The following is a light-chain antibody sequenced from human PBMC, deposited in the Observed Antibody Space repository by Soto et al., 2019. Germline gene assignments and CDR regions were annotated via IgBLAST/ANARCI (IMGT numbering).Light chain of an antibody. V-gene: IGKV1-5*03. CDR1: QSISSW. CDR2: KAS. J-gene: IGKJ2*01. CDR3: QQYNSYSPYT. Sequence: DIQMTQSPSTLSASVGDRVTITCRASQSISSWLAWYQQKPGKAPKLLIYKASSLESGVPSRFSGSGSGTEVTLTSSSLQPDDFAPYYCQQYNSYSPYTFGQGTKLEIK.